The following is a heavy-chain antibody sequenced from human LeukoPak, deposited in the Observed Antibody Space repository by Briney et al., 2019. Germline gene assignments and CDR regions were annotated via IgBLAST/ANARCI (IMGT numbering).Heavy chain of an antibody. CDR3: AKGGRGFGAHWFDP. CDR2: ISASGGRT. D-gene: IGHD3-3*01. CDR1: GFTFSSYA. Sequence: GGSLRLSCAASGFTFSSYAMSWVRQAPGKGLEWVSVISASGGRTSYADSVKGRFTVSRDNSKNTLYLQMSSLRVEDTAVYYCAKGGRGFGAHWFDPWGQGTLVTVSS. V-gene: IGHV3-23*01. J-gene: IGHJ5*02.